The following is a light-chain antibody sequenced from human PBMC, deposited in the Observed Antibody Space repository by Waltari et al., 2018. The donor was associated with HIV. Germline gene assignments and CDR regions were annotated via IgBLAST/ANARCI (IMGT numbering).Light chain of an antibody. J-gene: IGLJ2*01. CDR3: CSYAGSRGVV. V-gene: IGLV2-23*02. Sequence: QSALTQPASVSGSPGQSITIPCTGTSSAVGSYNLVSWYQHHPHKAPQVVIYEVTKRPSGVSNRFSGSKSGNTASLTISGLQAEDESDYYCCSYAGSRGVVFGGGTKLTVL. CDR1: SSAVGSYNL. CDR2: EVT.